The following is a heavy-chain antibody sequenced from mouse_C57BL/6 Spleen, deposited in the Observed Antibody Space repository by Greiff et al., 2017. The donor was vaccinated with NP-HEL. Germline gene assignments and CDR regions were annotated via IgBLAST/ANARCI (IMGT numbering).Heavy chain of an antibody. V-gene: IGHV1-61*01. J-gene: IGHJ3*01. D-gene: IGHD1-1*01. Sequence: QVQLQQPGAELVRPGSSVKLSCKASGYTFTSYWMDWVKQRPGQGLEWIGNIYPSDSETHYNQKFKDKATLTVDKSSSTAYMQLSSLTSEDSAVYYGARVGFYYYGSSSWFAYWGQGTLVTVSA. CDR3: ARVGFYYYGSSSWFAY. CDR1: GYTFTSYW. CDR2: IYPSDSET.